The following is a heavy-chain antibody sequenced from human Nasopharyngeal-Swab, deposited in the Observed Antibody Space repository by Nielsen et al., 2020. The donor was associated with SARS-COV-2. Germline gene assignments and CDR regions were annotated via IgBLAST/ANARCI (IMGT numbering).Heavy chain of an antibody. V-gene: IGHV1-18*01. J-gene: IGHJ3*02. D-gene: IGHD2-2*01. Sequence: ASVGVGFQACGFTFTRYGIRWVRQAPGQGLEWMGWISAYNGNTNYAQKLQGRVTMTTDTSTSTAYMELRSLRSDDTAVYYCARVPGNHDAFDIWGQGTMVTVSS. CDR1: GFTFTRYG. CDR3: ARVPGNHDAFDI. CDR2: ISAYNGNT.